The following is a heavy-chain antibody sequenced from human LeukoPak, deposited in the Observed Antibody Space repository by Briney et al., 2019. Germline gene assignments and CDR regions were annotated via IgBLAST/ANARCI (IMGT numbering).Heavy chain of an antibody. Sequence: GGSLRLSCAASGFTFSTYSMTWVRQRPGKGLEWVSSIYNSGSEIFYADSVKGRFTISRDNTKKSLYLQMNSLRAEDTAMYYCARGGYRYEYWGQGTLVTVSS. V-gene: IGHV3-21*01. CDR1: GFTFSTYS. J-gene: IGHJ4*02. CDR3: ARGGYRYEY. D-gene: IGHD5-12*01. CDR2: IYNSGSEI.